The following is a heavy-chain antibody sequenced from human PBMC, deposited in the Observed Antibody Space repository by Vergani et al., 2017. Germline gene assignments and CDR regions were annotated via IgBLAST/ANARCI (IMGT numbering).Heavy chain of an antibody. J-gene: IGHJ5*02. CDR2: INPSGGST. Sequence: QVQLVQSGAEVKKPGASVKVSCKASGYTFTSYYMHWVRQAPGQGLEWMGIINPSGGSTSYAQKFQGRVTMTRDTSTSTVYMGLSRLRSEDTAGYYCARDSRYCSSTSCYVGRDWFDPWGQGTLVTVSS. D-gene: IGHD2-2*01. V-gene: IGHV1-46*01. CDR1: GYTFTSYY. CDR3: ARDSRYCSSTSCYVGRDWFDP.